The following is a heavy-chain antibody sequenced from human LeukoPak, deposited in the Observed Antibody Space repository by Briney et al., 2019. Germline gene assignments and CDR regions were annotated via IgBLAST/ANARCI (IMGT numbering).Heavy chain of an antibody. Sequence: SETLSLTCAVYGGSFSDDYWSWIRQSPGKGLEWIGEVNHSGSTNYNPSLKSRVTISVDTSKNQFSLNLSSLTAADTAVYYCATHTASGSFWYFDLWGRGTLVTVSS. CDR3: ATHTASGSFWYFDL. J-gene: IGHJ2*01. CDR1: GGSFSDDY. V-gene: IGHV4-34*01. CDR2: VNHSGST. D-gene: IGHD6-13*01.